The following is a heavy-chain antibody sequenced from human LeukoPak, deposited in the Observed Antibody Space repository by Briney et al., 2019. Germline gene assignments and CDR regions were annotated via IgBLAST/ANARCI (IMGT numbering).Heavy chain of an antibody. CDR2: IIPILGIA. CDR3: ARDVGGDDYVWGSYRFDY. Sequence: SVKVSCKASGGTFSSYAISWVRQAPGQGLEWMGRIIPILGIANYAQKFQGRVTITADKSTSTAYMELSSLRSEDTAVYYCARDVGGDDYVWGSYRFDYWGQGTLVTVSS. CDR1: GGTFSSYA. V-gene: IGHV1-69*04. D-gene: IGHD3-16*02. J-gene: IGHJ4*02.